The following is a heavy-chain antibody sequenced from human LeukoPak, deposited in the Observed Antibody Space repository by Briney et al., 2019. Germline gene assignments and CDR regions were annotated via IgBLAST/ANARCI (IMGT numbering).Heavy chain of an antibody. CDR1: GGSIRSGDYY. Sequence: SETLSLTCTVSGGSIRSGDYYWSWIRQPPGKGLEWIGYIYYSGSTYYNPPLKSRVTISVDTSKNQFSLKLTSVTAADTAVYYCARATSHRIYFDYWGQGTLVTVSS. V-gene: IGHV4-30-4*08. CDR2: IYYSGST. D-gene: IGHD2-2*01. J-gene: IGHJ4*02. CDR3: ARATSHRIYFDY.